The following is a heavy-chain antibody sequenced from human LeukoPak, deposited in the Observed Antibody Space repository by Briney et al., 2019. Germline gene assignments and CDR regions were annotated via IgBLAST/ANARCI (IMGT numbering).Heavy chain of an antibody. J-gene: IGHJ4*02. CDR3: ARNYEFWSFDY. D-gene: IGHD3-3*01. CDR2: INPNSGGT. Sequence: ASVKVSCKASGYTFTSYAMHWVRQAPGQGLEWMGWINPNSGGTNYAQKFQGRVTLTRDTSISTAYMEVNRLRSDDTALYYCARNYEFWSFDYWGQGTLVIVSS. CDR1: GYTFTSYA. V-gene: IGHV1-2*02.